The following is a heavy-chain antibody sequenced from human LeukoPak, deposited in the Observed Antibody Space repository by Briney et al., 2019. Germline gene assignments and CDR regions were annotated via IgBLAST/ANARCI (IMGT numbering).Heavy chain of an antibody. CDR3: ARAGEIAAAGTLYNWVDP. D-gene: IGHD6-13*01. J-gene: IGHJ5*02. Sequence: SVKVSCKASGGTFSSYAISWVRQAPGQGLEWMGGIIPIFGTANYAQKFQGRVTITADKSTSTAYMELSSLRSEDTAVYYCARAGEIAAAGTLYNWVDPWGQGTLVTVSS. V-gene: IGHV1-69*06. CDR2: IIPIFGTA. CDR1: GGTFSSYA.